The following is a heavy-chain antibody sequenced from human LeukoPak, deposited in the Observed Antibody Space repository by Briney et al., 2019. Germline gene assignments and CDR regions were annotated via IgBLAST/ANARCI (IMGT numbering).Heavy chain of an antibody. CDR3: AKTKHSSSWYLLDY. J-gene: IGHJ4*02. CDR1: GFTLSSYA. CDR2: ISGSGGST. V-gene: IGHV3-23*01. D-gene: IGHD6-13*01. Sequence: QTWGSLRLSCAASGFTLSSYAMSWVRQAPGEGLEWVSAISGSGGSTYYADSVKGRFTISRDNSKNTLYLQMNSLRAEDTAVYYCAKTKHSSSWYLLDYWGQGTLVTVSS.